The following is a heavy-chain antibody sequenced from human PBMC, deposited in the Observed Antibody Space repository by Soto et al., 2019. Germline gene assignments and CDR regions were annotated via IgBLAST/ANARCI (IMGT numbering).Heavy chain of an antibody. CDR2: IYASGAT. CDR1: GGSISTYY. V-gene: IGHV4-59*01. CDR3: ARSHSFDGSIYHYYFDF. J-gene: IGHJ4*02. Sequence: TLSLTCTVSGGSISTYYWSWIRQPPGGTLEWIGYIYASGATTYNPSLESRVTMSVDMPNNEFSLELTSLTAADTAVYYCARSHSFDGSIYHYYFDFWGQGTLVTVSS. D-gene: IGHD3-10*01.